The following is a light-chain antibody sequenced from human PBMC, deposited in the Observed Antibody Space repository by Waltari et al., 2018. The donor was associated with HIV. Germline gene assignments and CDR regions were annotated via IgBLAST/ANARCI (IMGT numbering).Light chain of an antibody. V-gene: IGLV1-40*01. CDR2: GTK. CDR3: QSYDISLSASVV. CDR1: SSTIGADYD. J-gene: IGLJ2*01. Sequence: QSMLTQPPSVSGAPVQRVTISCTGSSSTIGADYDVHWYQQIQGTAPKLLISGTKNRPPGVPDRFSASKSGTSASLTISGLQAEDEADYFCQSYDISLSASVVFGGGTRLTVL.